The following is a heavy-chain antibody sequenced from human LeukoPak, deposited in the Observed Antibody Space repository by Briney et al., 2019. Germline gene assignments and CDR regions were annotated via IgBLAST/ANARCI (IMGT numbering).Heavy chain of an antibody. CDR3: AREQSAGTYYDFWSGYYRPLYYFDY. CDR1: GYTFTSYG. CDR2: ISAYNGNT. D-gene: IGHD3-3*01. V-gene: IGHV1-18*01. J-gene: IGHJ4*02. Sequence: GASVKVSCKASGYTFTSYGISWVRQAPGQGLEWMGWISAYNGNTNYAQRLPGRVTMTTDTSTSTAYMELRSLRSDDTAVYYCAREQSAGTYYDFWSGYYRPLYYFDYWGQGTLVTVSS.